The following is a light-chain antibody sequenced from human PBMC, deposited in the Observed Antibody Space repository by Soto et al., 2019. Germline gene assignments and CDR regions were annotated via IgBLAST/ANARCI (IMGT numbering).Light chain of an antibody. CDR3: QQYHIYSGT. CDR2: KAS. CDR1: QTIDSW. Sequence: DIQMTQSPSTLSASVGDRVTITCRASQTIDSWLAWYQQRPGKPPNLLIYKASTLASGVPSRFSGSGSGTEFTLTINSLQPDDFATYYCQQYHIYSGTFGQGNKV. V-gene: IGKV1-5*03. J-gene: IGKJ1*01.